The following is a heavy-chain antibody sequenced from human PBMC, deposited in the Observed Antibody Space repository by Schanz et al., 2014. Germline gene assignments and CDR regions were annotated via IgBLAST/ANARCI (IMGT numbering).Heavy chain of an antibody. CDR1: GYPFTDHY. V-gene: IGHV1-2*06. D-gene: IGHD3-3*01. CDR3: ARESVSRTRLFDP. J-gene: IGHJ5*02. CDR2: ISPSSGGT. Sequence: QVQLVQSGAEVQMPGASMKVSCTASGYPFTDHYMHWVRQAPGQGLEWMGRISPSSGGTNYAQNFQGRVTMTKDTSINTVYMELSTLTSDDTAVYYCARESVSRTRLFDPWGQGTLVTVSS.